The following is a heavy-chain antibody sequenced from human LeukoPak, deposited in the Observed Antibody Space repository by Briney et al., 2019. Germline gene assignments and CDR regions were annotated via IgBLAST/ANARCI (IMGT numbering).Heavy chain of an antibody. V-gene: IGHV3-7*01. D-gene: IGHD6-13*01. Sequence: HPGGSLRLSCAASGFSFNTYWMHWVRQAPGKGLEWVANIKEDGSVKQYLGSVKGRFTIPRDNAKSSVYLQMNSLRAEDTAVYYCGAEGGGVDFWGQGTLVTVSS. J-gene: IGHJ4*02. CDR3: GAEGGGVDF. CDR1: GFSFNTYW. CDR2: IKEDGSVK.